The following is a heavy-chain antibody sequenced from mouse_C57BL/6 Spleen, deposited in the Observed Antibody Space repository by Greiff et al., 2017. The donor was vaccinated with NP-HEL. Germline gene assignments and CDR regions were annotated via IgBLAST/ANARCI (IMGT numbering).Heavy chain of an antibody. D-gene: IGHD2-4*01. CDR2: IYPGSGNT. Sequence: VKLQQSGAELVRPGASVKLSCKASGYTFTDYYINWVKQRPGQGLEWIARIYPGSGNTYYNEKFKGKATLTAEKSSSTAYMQLSSLTSEDSAVYFCAYDSDYAMDYWGQGTSVTVSS. CDR1: GYTFTDYY. J-gene: IGHJ4*01. CDR3: AYDSDYAMDY. V-gene: IGHV1-76*01.